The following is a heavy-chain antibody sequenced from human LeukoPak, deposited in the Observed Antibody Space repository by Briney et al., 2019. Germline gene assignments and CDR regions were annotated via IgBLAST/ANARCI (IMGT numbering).Heavy chain of an antibody. CDR3: ARGRITMVRGVIIKRGYYFDY. Sequence: ASVKVSCKASGYTFTNYYMHWVRQAPGQGLEWMGIINPSSGSTNYAQKFQGRVTMTRDMSTSTVYMELSSLRSEDTAVYYCARGRITMVRGVIIKRGYYFDYWGQGTLVTVSS. V-gene: IGHV1-46*01. CDR2: INPSSGST. J-gene: IGHJ4*02. CDR1: GYTFTNYY. D-gene: IGHD3-10*01.